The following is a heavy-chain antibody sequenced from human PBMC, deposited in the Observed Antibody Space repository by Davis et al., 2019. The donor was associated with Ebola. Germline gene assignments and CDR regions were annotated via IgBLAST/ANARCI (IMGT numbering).Heavy chain of an antibody. CDR3: ARRFESGFDYFDY. D-gene: IGHD3-22*01. J-gene: IGHJ4*02. V-gene: IGHV4-39*01. CDR2: IYYSGIT. CDR1: GGSIISSSSY. Sequence: SETLSLTCTVSGGSIISSSSYWGWIRQPPRKGLEWIGSIYYSGITYYNPSLKSRVTISVDTSKNQFSLKLKSVTAADTAVYYCARRFESGFDYFDYWGQGTLVTVSS.